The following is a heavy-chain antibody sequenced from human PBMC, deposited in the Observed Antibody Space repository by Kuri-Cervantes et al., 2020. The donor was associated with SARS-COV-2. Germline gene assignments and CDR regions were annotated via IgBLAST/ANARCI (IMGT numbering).Heavy chain of an antibody. J-gene: IGHJ6*03. CDR3: ARDRRLYYDFWSGYYMDV. V-gene: IGHV3-66*01. CDR1: GFTVSSNY. D-gene: IGHD3-3*01. Sequence: ETLSLTCAASGFTVSSNYMSWVRQAPGKGLEWVSVIYSGGSTYYADSVMGRFTISRDNAKNSLYLQMNSLRAEDTAVYYCARDRRLYYDFWSGYYMDVWGKGTTVTVSS. CDR2: IYSGGST.